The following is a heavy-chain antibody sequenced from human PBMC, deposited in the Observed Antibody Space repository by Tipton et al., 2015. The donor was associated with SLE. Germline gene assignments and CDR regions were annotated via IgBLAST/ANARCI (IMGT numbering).Heavy chain of an antibody. J-gene: IGHJ4*02. CDR3: ARHPLHYGDYGSYFDY. Sequence: TLSLTCTVSGGSISSSSYYWGWIRQPPGKGLEWIGSIYYSGSTYYNPSLKSRVTISVDTSKNQFSLKLSSVTAADTAVYYCARHPLHYGDYGSYFDYWGQGTLVTVSS. CDR2: IYYSGST. D-gene: IGHD4-17*01. CDR1: GGSISSSSYY. V-gene: IGHV4-39*07.